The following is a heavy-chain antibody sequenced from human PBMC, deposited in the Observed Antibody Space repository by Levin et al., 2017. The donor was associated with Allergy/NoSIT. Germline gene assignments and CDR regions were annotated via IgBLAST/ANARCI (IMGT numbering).Heavy chain of an antibody. CDR3: ARQLRNFWSGYNSFDY. CDR1: GFTFSSYE. Sequence: GGSLRLSCAASGFTFSSYEMNWVRRAPGKGLEWVSYISSTGSTNYSADSVKGRFTISRDNAKNSLYLHMNSLRAEDTAVYYCARQLRNFWSGYNSFDYWGQGTLVTVSS. J-gene: IGHJ4*02. D-gene: IGHD3-3*01. CDR2: ISSTGSTN. V-gene: IGHV3-48*03.